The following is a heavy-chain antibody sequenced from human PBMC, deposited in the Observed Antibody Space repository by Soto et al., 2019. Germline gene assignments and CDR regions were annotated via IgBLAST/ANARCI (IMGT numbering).Heavy chain of an antibody. J-gene: IGHJ4*02. CDR2: ITNDGSYT. V-gene: IGHV3-30*18. CDR3: EKADISILVAAPQPFDS. Sequence: QVQLLQSGGGVVRPGRSLRLSCAASGFIFSNFAMHWVRQAPGKGLDWVALITNDGSYTRYADSVKGRVTIFRDNSKPTLYLQMNSVRLEDTAVYYCEKADISILVAAPQPFDSWCQAALVTVSS. CDR1: GFIFSNFA. D-gene: IGHD2-15*01.